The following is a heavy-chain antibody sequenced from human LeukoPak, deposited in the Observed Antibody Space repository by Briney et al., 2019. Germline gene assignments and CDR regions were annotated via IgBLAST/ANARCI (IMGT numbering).Heavy chain of an antibody. D-gene: IGHD4-17*01. V-gene: IGHV3-30*02. CDR1: GFTFSNFG. J-gene: IGHJ4*02. Sequence: GGSLRLSCATSGFTFSNFGMHWVRQAPGKGLEWVAFIRHDTSDKYYADSVKGRFTISRDNAKNSLYLQMNSLRVEDTAVYYRARDRDYGDYYFDYWGQGTLVTVSS. CDR3: ARDRDYGDYYFDY. CDR2: IRHDTSDK.